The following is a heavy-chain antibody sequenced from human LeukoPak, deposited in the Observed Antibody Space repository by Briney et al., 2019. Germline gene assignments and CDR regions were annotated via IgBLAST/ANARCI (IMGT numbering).Heavy chain of an antibody. D-gene: IGHD5-12*01. CDR1: GFTFDDYA. CDR3: AKLHSGYDYYFDY. V-gene: IGHV3-9*01. Sequence: SGRSLRLSCAASGFTFDDYAMHWVRQAPGKGLEWVSGISWNSGNIGYADSVKGRFTISRDNAKHSLYLQMNSLRAEDTALYYCAKLHSGYDYYFDYWGQRTLVTVSS. J-gene: IGHJ4*02. CDR2: ISWNSGNI.